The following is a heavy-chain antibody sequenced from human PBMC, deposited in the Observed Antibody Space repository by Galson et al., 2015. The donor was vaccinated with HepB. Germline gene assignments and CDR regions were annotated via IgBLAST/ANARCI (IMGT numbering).Heavy chain of an antibody. CDR2: ISSSSSYI. Sequence: LSLSCAASGFTYRSYRMNWVRPAPGKGLEWVSSISSSSSYIYYADSVKGRFTISRDNAKNSLYLQMNSQRAEDTAVYYCARDRSYSAPIRGAFDIWGQGTMVTVSS. J-gene: IGHJ3*02. D-gene: IGHD1-26*01. CDR1: GFTYRSYR. CDR3: ARDRSYSAPIRGAFDI. V-gene: IGHV3-21*01.